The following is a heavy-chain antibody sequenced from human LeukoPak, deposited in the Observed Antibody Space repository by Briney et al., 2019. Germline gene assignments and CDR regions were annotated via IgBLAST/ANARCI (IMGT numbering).Heavy chain of an antibody. CDR2: IKQDGSEK. CDR3: ARRGYYYDSSGPQVAFDI. CDR1: GFTFSNAW. Sequence: PGGSLRLSCAASGFTFSNAWMNWVRQAPGKGLEWVANIKQDGSEKYYVDSVKGRFTISRDNAKNSLYLQMNSLRAEDTAVYYCARRGYYYDSSGPQVAFDIWGQGTMVTVSS. D-gene: IGHD3-22*01. J-gene: IGHJ3*02. V-gene: IGHV3-7*01.